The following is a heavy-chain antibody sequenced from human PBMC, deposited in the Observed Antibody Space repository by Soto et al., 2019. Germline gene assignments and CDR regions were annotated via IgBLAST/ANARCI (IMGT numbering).Heavy chain of an antibody. J-gene: IGHJ5*02. CDR3: ARQAAAPGIDLWFDP. Sequence: LSLTCNVSGGSISSSRSYWAWFRQPPGKELEWIANIFYAGNTYYNPSLKSRVTVSVDTSKNQFSLKLDSVTAADTAVYYCARQAAAPGIDLWFDPWGQGTLVTVS. CDR2: IFYAGNT. D-gene: IGHD6-13*01. CDR1: GGSISSSRSY. V-gene: IGHV4-39*01.